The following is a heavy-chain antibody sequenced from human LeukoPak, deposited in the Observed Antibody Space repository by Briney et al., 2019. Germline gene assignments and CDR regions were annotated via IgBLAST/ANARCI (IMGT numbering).Heavy chain of an antibody. J-gene: IGHJ6*02. V-gene: IGHV3-23*01. D-gene: IGHD3-10*01. CDR3: AKVPYSDYGSGRPPFMDV. CDR1: GFSLSSFQ. CDR2: ISDSGGST. Sequence: GGSQRLSCAASGFSLSSFQMNWVRQAPGKGLEWVSTISDSGGSTYYADSVKGRFTISRDNSKNTLYLQMNSLRAEDTAIHYCAKVPYSDYGSGRPPFMDVWGQGTMVAVSS.